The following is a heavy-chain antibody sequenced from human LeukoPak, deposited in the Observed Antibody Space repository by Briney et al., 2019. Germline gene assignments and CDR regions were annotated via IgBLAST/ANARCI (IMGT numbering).Heavy chain of an antibody. CDR3: ARGALMYYYDSSGYSFDY. D-gene: IGHD3-22*01. Sequence: SETLSLTCTVSGYSISSGYYWGWIRQPPGKGLEWIGSIYHSGSTYYNPSLKSRVTISVDTSKNQFSLKLISVTAADTAVYYCARGALMYYYDSSGYSFDYWGQGTLVTVSS. V-gene: IGHV4-38-2*02. J-gene: IGHJ4*02. CDR1: GYSISSGYY. CDR2: IYHSGST.